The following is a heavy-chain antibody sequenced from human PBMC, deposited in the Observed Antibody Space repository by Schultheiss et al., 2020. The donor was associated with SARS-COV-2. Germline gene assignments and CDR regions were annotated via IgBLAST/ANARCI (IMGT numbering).Heavy chain of an antibody. CDR3: AREAVTFYYYYYYMDV. D-gene: IGHD4-11*01. J-gene: IGHJ6*03. V-gene: IGHV3-48*04. Sequence: GGSLRLSCAASGFTFSSYSMNWVRQAPGKGLEWVSSISSSGSTIYYADSVKGRFTISRDNAKNSLYLQMNSLRAEDTAVYYCAREAVTFYYYYYYMDVWGKGTTVTVSS. CDR2: ISSSGSTI. CDR1: GFTFSSYS.